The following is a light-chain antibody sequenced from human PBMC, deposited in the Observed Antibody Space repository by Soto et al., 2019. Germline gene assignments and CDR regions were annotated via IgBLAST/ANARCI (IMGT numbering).Light chain of an antibody. CDR2: GAS. Sequence: EIVLTQSPGTLSLSPGERATLSCRASQSFSSSYLAWYQQKPGQAPRLLIYGASSRATGIPDRFSDSGSGTDFTLTISSLEPEEFAVYYCQHYGSALFTFGPGTKVDVK. CDR3: QHYGSALFT. CDR1: QSFSSSY. V-gene: IGKV3-20*01. J-gene: IGKJ3*01.